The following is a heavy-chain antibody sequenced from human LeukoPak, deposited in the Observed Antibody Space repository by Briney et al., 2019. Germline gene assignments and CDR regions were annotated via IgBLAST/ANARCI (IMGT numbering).Heavy chain of an antibody. CDR3: AKAAVYYYDSSGYYRYPFDY. Sequence: GGSLRLSCAASGFTFSSYSMNWVRQAPGKGLEWVSAISGSGGSTYYADSVKGRFTISRDNSKNTLYLQMNSLRAEDTAVYYCAKAAVYYYDSSGYYRYPFDYWGQGTLVTVSS. CDR1: GFTFSSYS. D-gene: IGHD3-22*01. J-gene: IGHJ4*02. CDR2: ISGSGGST. V-gene: IGHV3-23*01.